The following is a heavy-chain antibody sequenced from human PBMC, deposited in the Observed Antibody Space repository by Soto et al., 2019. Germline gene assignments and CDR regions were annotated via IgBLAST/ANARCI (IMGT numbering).Heavy chain of an antibody. V-gene: IGHV3-30*18. CDR1: GFTFSAYG. CDR3: AKEEMCHTRTGYYIFDS. CDR2: LSHVGTNK. J-gene: IGHJ4*02. D-gene: IGHD3-22*01. Sequence: PGGTLRLSCEVSGFTFSAYGMHWVRQAPGKELEWVAALSHVGTNKNYGDSVKGRFTMSRDNSKKTLYLQMNSLRPEDTALYYSAKEEMCHTRTGYYIFDSCGEGTLVTVAS.